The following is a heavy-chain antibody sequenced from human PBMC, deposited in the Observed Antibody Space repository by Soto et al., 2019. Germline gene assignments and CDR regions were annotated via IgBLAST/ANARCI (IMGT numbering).Heavy chain of an antibody. CDR2: IYHGGTT. V-gene: IGHV4-4*02. CDR1: GGFISSGLW. Sequence: QVQLQESGPGLVMPSGTLSLTCAVSGGFISSGLWWSWVRQSPGKGLEWLGEIYHGGTTNYNPSLRSRVTISIDNSKNQFSLKVSSVTAADTALYSCASQSSYRIDYWGQGILVSVSS. J-gene: IGHJ4*02. D-gene: IGHD2-2*01. CDR3: ASQSSYRIDY.